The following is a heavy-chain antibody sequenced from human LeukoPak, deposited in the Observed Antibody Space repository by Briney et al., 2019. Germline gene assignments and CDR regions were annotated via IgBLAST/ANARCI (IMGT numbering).Heavy chain of an antibody. CDR2: ISYDGSNK. CDR1: GFTFSSYG. D-gene: IGHD3-22*01. J-gene: IGHJ4*02. V-gene: IGHV3-30*03. Sequence: GGSLRLSCAASGFTFSSYGMHWVRQAPGKGLEWVAVISYDGSNKYYADSVKGRFTISRDNAKNSLYLQMNSLRAEDTAVYYCARGSTYYDSSGQVPFDYWGQGTLVTVSS. CDR3: ARGSTYYDSSGQVPFDY.